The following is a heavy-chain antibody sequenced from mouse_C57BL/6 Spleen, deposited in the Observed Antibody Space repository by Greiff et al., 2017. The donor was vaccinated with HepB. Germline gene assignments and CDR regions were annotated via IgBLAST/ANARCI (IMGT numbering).Heavy chain of an antibody. CDR3: ARYLSGSSPYWYFDV. CDR2: IHPNSGST. J-gene: IGHJ1*03. V-gene: IGHV1-64*01. D-gene: IGHD1-1*01. Sequence: QVQLQQPGAELVKPGASVKLSCKASGYTFTSYWMHWVKQRPGQGLEWIGMIHPNSGSTNYNEKFKSKATLTVDKSSSTAYMQLSSLTSEDSAVYYCARYLSGSSPYWYFDVWGTGTTVTVSS. CDR1: GYTFTSYW.